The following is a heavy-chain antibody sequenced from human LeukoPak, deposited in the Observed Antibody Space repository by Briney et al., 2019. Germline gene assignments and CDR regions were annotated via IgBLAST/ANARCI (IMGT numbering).Heavy chain of an antibody. V-gene: IGHV3-30*04. CDR3: ARDSPREYYYYGMDV. CDR1: GFTFSSYA. Sequence: PGRSLRLSCAASGFTFSSYAMHWVRQAPGKGLEWVAVISYDGSNKYYADSVKGRFTISRDNSKNTLYLQMNSLRAEDTAVYYCARDSPREYYYYGMDVWGKGTTVTVSS. CDR2: ISYDGSNK. D-gene: IGHD1-26*01. J-gene: IGHJ6*04.